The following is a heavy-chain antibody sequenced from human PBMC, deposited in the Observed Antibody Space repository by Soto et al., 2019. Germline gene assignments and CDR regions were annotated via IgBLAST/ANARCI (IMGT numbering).Heavy chain of an antibody. J-gene: IGHJ6*02. D-gene: IGHD6-19*01. CDR3: ARDGQSLAPYALDV. CDR2: IWYDGSNK. V-gene: IGHV3-33*01. CDR1: GFTFSGHA. Sequence: QVQVVESGGGVVQPGRSLRLSCTASGFTFSGHAMHWVRQPPGKGLEWVEQIWYDGSNKYYADSVKGRFTISRDNSKNTLYVQMDRLRVEDTAVYYCARDGQSLAPYALDVWGQGTSVTVSS.